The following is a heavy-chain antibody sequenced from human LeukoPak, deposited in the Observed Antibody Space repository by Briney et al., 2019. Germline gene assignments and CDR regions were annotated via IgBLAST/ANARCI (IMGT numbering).Heavy chain of an antibody. CDR1: GFTFSDYW. J-gene: IGHJ3*02. V-gene: IGHV3-7*01. CDR2: IKQDGSEK. D-gene: IGHD3-3*01. CDR3: AIAVDSISGTGDTFDI. Sequence: PGGSLRLSCVGSGFTFSDYWMSWVRQAPGKGLEWVANIKQDGSEKDYVDALKGRFTISRDNAKNSLYLQMNSLRAEDTAVYYCAIAVDSISGTGDTFDIRGQGTMVTVSS.